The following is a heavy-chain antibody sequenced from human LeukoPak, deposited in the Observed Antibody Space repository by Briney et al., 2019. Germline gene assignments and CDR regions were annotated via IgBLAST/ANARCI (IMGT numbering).Heavy chain of an antibody. Sequence: PGGSLRLSCVASESTFSRYDMHWVRQAPGKGLEWLAFVRFDGRETFYADSVNGRFTISRDNSKNTLYLQMPYVRFEDTAVYYCATEERCTVTDCPTAFDHWGQGTQVTVS. J-gene: IGHJ4*02. CDR1: ESTFSRYD. CDR2: VRFDGRET. V-gene: IGHV3-30*02. CDR3: ATEERCTVTDCPTAFDH. D-gene: IGHD1-1*01.